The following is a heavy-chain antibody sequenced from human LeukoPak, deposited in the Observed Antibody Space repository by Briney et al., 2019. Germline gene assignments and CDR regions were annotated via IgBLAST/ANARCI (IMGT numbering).Heavy chain of an antibody. CDR1: RFTVSSNY. Sequence: GGSLTLSCAASRFTVSSNYMSWARQAPGKGLEWVSVIYSGGSTYYADSLKGRFTISRDHSKNTLYLQMNSLRGEDTAVYYCARDKGQWLLATGNQYYYYGMDVWGQGTTVTVSS. CDR3: ARDKGQWLLATGNQYYYYGMDV. J-gene: IGHJ6*02. CDR2: IYSGGST. D-gene: IGHD3-3*02. V-gene: IGHV3-66*01.